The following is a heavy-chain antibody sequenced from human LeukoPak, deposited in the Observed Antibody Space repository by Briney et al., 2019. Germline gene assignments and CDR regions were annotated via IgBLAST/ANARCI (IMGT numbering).Heavy chain of an antibody. CDR1: GFTFTDDY. D-gene: IGHD5-12*01. J-gene: IGHJ4*02. V-gene: IGHV3-11*01. CDR2: ISTSSYTI. CDR3: ARDRGSPHSAYDWGHLDY. Sequence: GGSLRLSCVASGFTFTDDYMTWIRQAPGKGLEWISYISTSSYTIYYADSVKGRFTISRDNVKNSLYLQMNSLRVEDTAVYYCARDRGSPHSAYDWGHLDYWGQGTLVTVSS.